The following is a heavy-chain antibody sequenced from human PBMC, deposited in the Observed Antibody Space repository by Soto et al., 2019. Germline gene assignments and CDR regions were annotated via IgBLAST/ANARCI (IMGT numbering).Heavy chain of an antibody. V-gene: IGHV3-23*01. CDR3: AKSLSTAVNYGLDV. CDR1: GLPFGANA. CDR2: ISDDGDST. J-gene: IGHJ6*02. D-gene: IGHD2-2*01. Sequence: EVQLLESGGGLVQPGGSLSLPCGASGLPFGANALTWARQAPGKGLEWVSSISDDGDSTYYADSVKGRFTISRDNSKNTLFLQMSSLGAEDTAVYYCAKSLSTAVNYGLDVWGQGTSVTVSS.